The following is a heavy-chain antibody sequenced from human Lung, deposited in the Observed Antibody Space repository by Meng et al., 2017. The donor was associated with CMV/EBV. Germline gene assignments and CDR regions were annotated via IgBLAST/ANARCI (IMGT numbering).Heavy chain of an antibody. D-gene: IGHD2-15*01. Sequence: GRQVHSGLALKNPGASVKGSCKASGYTFTSYAMNWVRQAPGQGLEWMGWINTNTGNPTYAQGFTGRFVFSLDTSVSTAYLQISSLKAADTAVYYCARLYCSGGSCYTIDYWGQGTLVTVSS. J-gene: IGHJ4*02. CDR2: INTNTGNP. V-gene: IGHV7-4-1*02. CDR3: ARLYCSGGSCYTIDY. CDR1: GYTFTSYA.